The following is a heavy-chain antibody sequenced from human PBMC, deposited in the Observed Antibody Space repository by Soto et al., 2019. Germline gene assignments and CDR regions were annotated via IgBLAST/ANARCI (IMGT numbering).Heavy chain of an antibody. CDR3: ARKGGYGGYYYYYGMDV. Sequence: PSETLSLTCTVSGGSISSSSYYWGWIRQPPGKGLEWIGSIYYSGSTYYNPSLKSRVTISVDTSKNQFSLQLNSVTPEDTAVYYCARKGGYGGYYYYYGMDVWGQGTTVTVSS. V-gene: IGHV4-39*01. CDR1: GGSISSSSYY. J-gene: IGHJ6*02. D-gene: IGHD5-12*01. CDR2: IYYSGST.